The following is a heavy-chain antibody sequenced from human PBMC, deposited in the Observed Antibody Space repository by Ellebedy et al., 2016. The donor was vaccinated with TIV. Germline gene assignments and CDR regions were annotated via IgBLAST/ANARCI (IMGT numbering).Heavy chain of an antibody. D-gene: IGHD6-13*01. CDR2: IYYSGTT. CDR1: GGSLTTHF. Sequence: MPSETLSLTCTVSGGSLTTHFWSRIRQPPGKGLEWIASIYYSGTTHYNPSLKNGVTISVDTSKNQISLTLVTSESAADTAVYYCARVAVTAAVGGGYFDLWGRGTLVTVSS. J-gene: IGHJ2*01. V-gene: IGHV4-59*11. CDR3: ARVAVTAAVGGGYFDL.